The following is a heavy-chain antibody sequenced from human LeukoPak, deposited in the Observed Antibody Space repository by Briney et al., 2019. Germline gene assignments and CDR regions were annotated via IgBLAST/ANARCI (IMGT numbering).Heavy chain of an antibody. D-gene: IGHD3-22*01. CDR2: ISSSGSTI. J-gene: IGHJ3*02. V-gene: IGHV3-48*02. CDR3: ARQESYYYRSRDYPGAFDI. CDR1: GFTFSSYS. Sequence: QPGGSLRLSCSGSGFTFSSYSMNWVRQAPGKGLEWISYISSSGSTIYYADSVKGRFTISRDNAKNSLYLQMNSLRDEDTAVYYCARQESYYYRSRDYPGAFDIWGQGTMVTVSS.